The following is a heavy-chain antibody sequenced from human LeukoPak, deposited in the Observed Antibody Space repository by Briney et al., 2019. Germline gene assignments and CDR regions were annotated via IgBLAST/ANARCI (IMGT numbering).Heavy chain of an antibody. CDR2: IYYSGST. V-gene: IGHV4-59*01. CDR3: ARSSGSYGIRNWFDP. CDR1: GGSISSYY. J-gene: IGHJ5*02. Sequence: PSETLSLTCTVSGGSISSYYWSWIRQPPGKGLEWIGYIYYSGSTNYNPSLKSRVTISVDTSKNQFSLKLSSVTAADTAVYYCARSSGSYGIRNWFDPWGQGTLVTVS. D-gene: IGHD1-26*01.